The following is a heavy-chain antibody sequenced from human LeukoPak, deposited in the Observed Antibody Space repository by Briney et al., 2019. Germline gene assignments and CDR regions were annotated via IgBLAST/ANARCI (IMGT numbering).Heavy chain of an antibody. CDR2: ISSSSDYI. D-gene: IGHD5-18*01. Sequence: GGSLRLSCAASGFTVGNNYMSWVRQAPGKGLEWVSSISSSSDYIHYADSVKGRFTISRDNAKNSLYLQMNSLRAEDTAVYYCARDPHGYKSGYGWFDPWGQGTLVTVSS. CDR3: ARDPHGYKSGYGWFDP. J-gene: IGHJ5*02. CDR1: GFTVGNNY. V-gene: IGHV3-21*01.